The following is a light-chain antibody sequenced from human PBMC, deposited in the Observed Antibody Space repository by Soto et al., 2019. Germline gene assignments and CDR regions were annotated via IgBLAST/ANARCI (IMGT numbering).Light chain of an antibody. CDR1: QGISTW. Sequence: EIQMTQSPSSVSASVGDRVTITCRASQGISTWLAWYQQKAGKAPNLLIYGASNLHSGVPSRFSGSGSGTDFTLTISCLQSEDFATYYCQQYYSYPITFGQGTRLEIK. CDR2: GAS. J-gene: IGKJ5*01. V-gene: IGKV1-12*01. CDR3: QQYYSYPIT.